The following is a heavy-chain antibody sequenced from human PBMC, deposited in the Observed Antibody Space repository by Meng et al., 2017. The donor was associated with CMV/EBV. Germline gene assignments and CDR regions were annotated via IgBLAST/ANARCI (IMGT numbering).Heavy chain of an antibody. J-gene: IGHJ6*02. CDR2: INPSGVST. Sequence: ASVKVSCKASGYTFTSYYMHWVRQAPGQGLEWMGIINPSGVSTSYAQKFQGRVTMTRDTSTSTVYMELSSLRSEDTAVYYCARELRPESTALRGNYYYGMDVWGQGTTVTVSS. CDR1: GYTFTSYY. CDR3: ARELRPESTALRGNYYYGMDV. V-gene: IGHV1-46*01. D-gene: IGHD3-16*01.